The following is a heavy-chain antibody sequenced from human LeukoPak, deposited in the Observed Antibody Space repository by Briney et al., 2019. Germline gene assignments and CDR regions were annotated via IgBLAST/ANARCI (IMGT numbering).Heavy chain of an antibody. Sequence: GGSLTLSCAASGFTYSSYAMIWLRQAPGKGLEGVSAISGSGGSTYYADSVKGRFTICRDNSKKKLYLQMNSLRAEDTAVYYCAKWNSGYDYYFDYWGQGTLVTVSS. J-gene: IGHJ4*02. CDR1: GFTYSSYA. D-gene: IGHD5-12*01. V-gene: IGHV3-23*01. CDR2: ISGSGGST. CDR3: AKWNSGYDYYFDY.